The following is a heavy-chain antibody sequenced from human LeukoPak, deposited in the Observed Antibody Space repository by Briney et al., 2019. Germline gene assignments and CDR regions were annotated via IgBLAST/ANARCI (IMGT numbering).Heavy chain of an antibody. J-gene: IGHJ4*02. Sequence: SETLSLTCAVYGGSFSGYYWTWIRQSPGRGLEWIGEVHYSGSATYNPSLKSRVTISVDTSINQFSLKMNSVTAADTAVYYCARGQWFRAFWSRGTPVTVSS. D-gene: IGHD3-10*01. V-gene: IGHV4-34*01. CDR3: ARGQWFRAF. CDR1: GGSFSGYY. CDR2: VHYSGSA.